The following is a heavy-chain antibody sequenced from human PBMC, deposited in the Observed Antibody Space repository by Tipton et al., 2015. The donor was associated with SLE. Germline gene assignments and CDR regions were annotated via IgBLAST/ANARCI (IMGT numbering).Heavy chain of an antibody. Sequence: TLSLTCTVSGVSISSGSYYWSWIRQPAGKGLEWIGQIYTRGSTNYNLSLKSRVTISVDTSKNQISLNLSSVTAADTAVYYCAKKGRGGLGLVDYWGQGTLVTVSS. D-gene: IGHD2-15*01. CDR1: GVSISSGSYY. J-gene: IGHJ4*02. CDR3: AKKGRGGLGLVDY. CDR2: IYTRGST. V-gene: IGHV4-61*09.